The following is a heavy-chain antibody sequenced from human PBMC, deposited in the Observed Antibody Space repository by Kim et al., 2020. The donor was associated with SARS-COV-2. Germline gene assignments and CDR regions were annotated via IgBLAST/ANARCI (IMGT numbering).Heavy chain of an antibody. CDR2: IRDKANRYTT. J-gene: IGHJ4*02. D-gene: IGHD2-8*02. CDR1: GFTFSDHY. CDR3: TRTLCTGDNCQHQFDY. Sequence: LSLTCAVSGFTFSDHYMDWVRQAPGKGLEWVGRIRDKANRYTTEYAASVKGRFTISRDDSQNSLYLQMNSLKTEDTGVYYCTRTLCTGDNCQHQFDYWGQGTLVTVSS. V-gene: IGHV3-72*01.